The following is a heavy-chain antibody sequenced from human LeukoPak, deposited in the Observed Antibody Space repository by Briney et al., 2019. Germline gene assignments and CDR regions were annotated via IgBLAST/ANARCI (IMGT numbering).Heavy chain of an antibody. CDR1: GYSFTSYW. Sequence: GESLKISCKGSGYSFTSYWIGRVRQMPGKGLEWMGIIYPGDSDTRYCPSFQGQVTISADKSISTAYLQWSSLKASDTAMYYCARQIDGYTYGYVYWGQGTLVTVSS. CDR2: IYPGDSDT. D-gene: IGHD5-18*01. V-gene: IGHV5-51*01. J-gene: IGHJ4*02. CDR3: ARQIDGYTYGYVY.